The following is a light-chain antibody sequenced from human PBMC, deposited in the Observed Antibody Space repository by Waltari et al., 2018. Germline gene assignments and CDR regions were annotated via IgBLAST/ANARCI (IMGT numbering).Light chain of an antibody. CDR2: EVT. CDR3: STHLSDNSLV. J-gene: IGLJ1*01. Sequence: QSALTQPASVSGSPGQSITIPCTGSSSEYVSWYQNHPGKAPKLIIFEVTRRPSGVLVRFSGSKSGNTASLTISGLQADDEADYHCSTHLSDNSLVFGPGTWVTVV. V-gene: IGLV2-14*01. CDR1: SSEY.